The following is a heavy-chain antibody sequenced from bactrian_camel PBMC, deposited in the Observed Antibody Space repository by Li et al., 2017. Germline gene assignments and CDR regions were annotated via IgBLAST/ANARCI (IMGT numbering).Heavy chain of an antibody. J-gene: IGHJ4*01. V-gene: IGHV3-2*01. D-gene: IGHD6*01. Sequence: HVQLVESGGGLVQPGGSLRLSCADSGFTFSSLFLNWVRQAPGKGLEWVSNIYSDGSNTYYRDSVKGRFTISRDNAKNTVYLQMNSLKSEDTALYYCATGRTKWPYFGRGTQVTVS. CDR2: IYSDGSNT. CDR1: GFTFSSLF.